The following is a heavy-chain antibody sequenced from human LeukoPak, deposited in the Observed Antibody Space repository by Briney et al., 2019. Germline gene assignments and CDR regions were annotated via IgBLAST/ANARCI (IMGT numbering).Heavy chain of an antibody. J-gene: IGHJ4*02. Sequence: SETLSLTCTVSGDSISSSNCYWGWIRQPPGKGLERIGSIYFSGGTYYNASLKSRVTISVDTSKNQFSLKLSSATAADTAVYYCARQTGSGLFSLPGGQGTLVTVSS. CDR2: IYFSGGT. D-gene: IGHD3-10*01. V-gene: IGHV4-39*01. CDR3: ARQTGSGLFSLP. CDR1: GDSISSSNCY.